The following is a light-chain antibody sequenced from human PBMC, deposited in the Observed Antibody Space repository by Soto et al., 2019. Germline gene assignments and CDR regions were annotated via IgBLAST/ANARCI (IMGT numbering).Light chain of an antibody. Sequence: QMTQSPSSLSASVGDRVTITCRASQDISDFLAWYQQKPGTVPKLLVYAASTLQSGVPSRFSGSGSGTDFNLTISSLLPEDVAIYYCQKYNCASPSVTFGGGTKVEIK. CDR3: QKYNCASPSVT. J-gene: IGKJ4*01. CDR1: QDISDF. V-gene: IGKV1-27*01. CDR2: AAS.